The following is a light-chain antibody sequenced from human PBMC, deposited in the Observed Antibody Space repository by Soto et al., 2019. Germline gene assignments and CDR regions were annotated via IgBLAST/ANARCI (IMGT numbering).Light chain of an antibody. CDR3: MQALQTPRT. J-gene: IGKJ1*01. CDR2: LGS. Sequence: DIVMTQSPLSLPVTPGEPASISCRYSQSLLHINGYNYLDWYLQKPGQSPQLLIYLGSNRASGVPDRFSGSGSGTDFTLKISRVEAEDVGVYYCMQALQTPRTFGQGTKVEIK. V-gene: IGKV2-28*01. CDR1: QSLLHINGYNY.